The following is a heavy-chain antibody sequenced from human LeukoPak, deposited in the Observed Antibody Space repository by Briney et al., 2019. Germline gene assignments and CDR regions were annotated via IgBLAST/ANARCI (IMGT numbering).Heavy chain of an antibody. V-gene: IGHV3-7*01. CDR3: ARNQRRLDY. J-gene: IGHJ4*02. CDR1: GFTFSAYW. D-gene: IGHD1-14*01. CDR2: IKQDGSEE. Sequence: PGGSLRLSCAASGFTFSAYWMSWVRQAPGKGLELVANIKQDGSEEYYVDSVKGRFTISRDNAKNSLYLQVNSLRAEDTAVYYCARNQRRLDYWGQGTLVTVSS.